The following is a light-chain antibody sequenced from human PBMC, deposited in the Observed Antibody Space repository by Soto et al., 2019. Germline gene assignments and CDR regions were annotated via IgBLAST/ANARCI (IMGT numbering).Light chain of an antibody. CDR2: QDS. CDR3: QAWDSSTYV. Sequence: SYELTQPPSVSVSPGQTASITCSGAKLGDKYACWYQQKPRQSPVLVIYQDSKRPSGIPERFSGSNSGNTATLTISGTHAMDEADYYCQAWDSSTYVFGTGTKVTVL. CDR1: KLGDKY. J-gene: IGLJ1*01. V-gene: IGLV3-1*01.